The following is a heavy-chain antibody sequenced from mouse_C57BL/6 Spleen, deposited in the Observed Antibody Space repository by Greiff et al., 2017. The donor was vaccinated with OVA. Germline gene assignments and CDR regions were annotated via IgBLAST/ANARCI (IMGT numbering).Heavy chain of an antibody. CDR3: ARDGYYPDY. J-gene: IGHJ2*01. CDR2: IDPSDSYT. CDR1: GYTFTSYW. V-gene: IGHV1-50*01. D-gene: IGHD2-3*01. Sequence: VKLKQPGAELVKPGASVKLSCKASGYTFTSYWMQWVKQRPGQGLEWIGEIDPSDSYTNYNQKFKGKATLTVDTSSSTAYMQLSSLTSEDSAVYYCARDGYYPDYWGQGTTLTVSS.